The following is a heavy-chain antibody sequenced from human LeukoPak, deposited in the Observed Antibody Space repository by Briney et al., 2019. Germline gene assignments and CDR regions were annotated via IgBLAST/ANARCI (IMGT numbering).Heavy chain of an antibody. Sequence: GGSLRLSCAASGFTFSSYAMHWVRQAPGKGLEYVSAISSNGGSTYYANSVKGRFTISRDNSKNTLYLQMGSLRAEDMAVYYCARALGVRGVIDYWGQGTLVTVSS. CDR2: ISSNGGST. D-gene: IGHD3-10*01. J-gene: IGHJ4*02. CDR1: GFTFSSYA. V-gene: IGHV3-64*01. CDR3: ARALGVRGVIDY.